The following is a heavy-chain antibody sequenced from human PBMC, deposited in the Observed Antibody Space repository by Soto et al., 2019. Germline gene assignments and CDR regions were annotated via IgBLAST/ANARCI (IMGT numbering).Heavy chain of an antibody. CDR3: AKDITAYNFAPKGHYFDC. CDR2: ISWNSDSI. J-gene: IGHJ4*02. Sequence: SLRLSCAASGFSFDDYAMHWVRQAPGKGLEWVSGISWNSDSIDYADSVKGRFTISRDNAENSLFLQMNSLRPEDTALYYCAKDITAYNFAPKGHYFDCWGQGTLVTVSS. CDR1: GFSFDDYA. D-gene: IGHD1-1*01. V-gene: IGHV3-9*01.